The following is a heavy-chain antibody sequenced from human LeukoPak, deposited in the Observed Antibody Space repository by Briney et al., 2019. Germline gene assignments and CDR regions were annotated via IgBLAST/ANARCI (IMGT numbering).Heavy chain of an antibody. V-gene: IGHV1-18*01. CDR2: ISANDGNT. CDR3: ARESHVTREDY. J-gene: IGHJ4*02. D-gene: IGHD3-10*01. Sequence: ASVKVSCKASGGIFSGYAISWVRQAPGQGLEWMGWISANDGNTDYPQKLQGRVTMTTDTSTSTAYMELRSLRSDDTAVYYCARESHVTREDYWGQGTLVTVSS. CDR1: GGIFSGYA.